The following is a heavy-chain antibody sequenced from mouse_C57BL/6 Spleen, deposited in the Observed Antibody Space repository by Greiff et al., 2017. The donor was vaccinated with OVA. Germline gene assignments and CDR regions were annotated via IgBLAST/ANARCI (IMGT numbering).Heavy chain of an antibody. Sequence: EVKLMESGGGLVKPGGSLKLSCAASGFTFSSYAMSWVRQTPEKRLEWVATISDGGSYTYYPDNVKGRFTISRDNAKNNLYLQMSHLKSEDTAMYYCARDEKTGYDYLYYAMDYWGQGTSVTVSS. D-gene: IGHD2-4*01. V-gene: IGHV5-4*01. J-gene: IGHJ4*01. CDR1: GFTFSSYA. CDR3: ARDEKTGYDYLYYAMDY. CDR2: ISDGGSYT.